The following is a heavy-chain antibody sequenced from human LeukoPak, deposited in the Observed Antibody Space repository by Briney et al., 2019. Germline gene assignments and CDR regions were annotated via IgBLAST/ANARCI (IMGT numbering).Heavy chain of an antibody. CDR1: GGSISSGSYY. CDR2: IYTSGST. Sequence: SETLSLTCTVSGGSISSGSYYWSWIRQPAGKGLEWIGRIYTSGSTNYNPSLKSRVTISVDTSKTQFSLKLSSVTAADTAVYYCARETPTRRRMINIFDIWGQGTMVTVSS. V-gene: IGHV4-61*02. CDR3: ARETPTRRRMINIFDI. D-gene: IGHD3-16*01. J-gene: IGHJ3*02.